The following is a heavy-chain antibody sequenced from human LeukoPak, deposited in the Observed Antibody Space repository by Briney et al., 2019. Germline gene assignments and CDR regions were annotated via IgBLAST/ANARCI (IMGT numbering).Heavy chain of an antibody. V-gene: IGHV3-64D*09. CDR3: VKGYCSSISCFGDY. Sequence: GGSLRLSCAASGFTFSDYGMHWVRQAPGKGLEYVSAISSNGGSTYYADSVKGRFTISRDNSKNTLYLQMSSLRAEDTAVYYCVKGYCSSISCFGDYWGQGTLVTVSS. CDR1: GFTFSDYG. CDR2: ISSNGGST. D-gene: IGHD2-2*01. J-gene: IGHJ4*02.